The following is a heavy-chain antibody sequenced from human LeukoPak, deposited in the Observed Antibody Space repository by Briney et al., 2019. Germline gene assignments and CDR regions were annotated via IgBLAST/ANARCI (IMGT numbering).Heavy chain of an antibody. D-gene: IGHD1-1*01. Sequence: SETLSLTCTVSGGSISSGDYYWSWIRQPPGMGLEWIGYIYYSGNTNYNPSLESRVTMFVDNSKNQFSLQLTSVTAADTAVYFCARVTGTTPFDCWGQGTLVTVSS. J-gene: IGHJ4*02. CDR1: GGSISSGDYY. V-gene: IGHV4-30-4*01. CDR2: IYYSGNT. CDR3: ARVTGTTPFDC.